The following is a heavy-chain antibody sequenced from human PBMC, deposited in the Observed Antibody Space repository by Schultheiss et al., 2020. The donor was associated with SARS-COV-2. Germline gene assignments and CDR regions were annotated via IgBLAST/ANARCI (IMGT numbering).Heavy chain of an antibody. V-gene: IGHV1-69*13. CDR2: IIPIFGTA. Sequence: SVKVSCKASGGTFSSYAISWVRQAPGQGLEWMGGIIPIFGTANYAQKFQGRVTITADESTSTAYMELSSLRSEDTAVYYCAGGGRGWVKDAFDIWGQGTMVTVSS. J-gene: IGHJ3*02. CDR3: AGGGRGWVKDAFDI. D-gene: IGHD6-19*01. CDR1: GGTFSSYA.